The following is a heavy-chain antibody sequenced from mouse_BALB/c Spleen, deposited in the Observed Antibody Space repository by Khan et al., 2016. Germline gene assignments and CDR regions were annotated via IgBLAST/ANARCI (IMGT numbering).Heavy chain of an antibody. CDR2: NRNKANGYTT. Sequence: EVELVESGGGLVQPGGSLRLSCATSGFTFTDYYMSWVRQPPGKALEWLGFNRNKANGYTTEYSASVKGRFTISRDNSQSILYLQMNTLIAEDSATYYCARDRNGSPFDYWGQGTTLTVAS. J-gene: IGHJ2*01. CDR3: ARDRNGSPFDY. V-gene: IGHV7-3*02. CDR1: GFTFTDYY. D-gene: IGHD1-1*01.